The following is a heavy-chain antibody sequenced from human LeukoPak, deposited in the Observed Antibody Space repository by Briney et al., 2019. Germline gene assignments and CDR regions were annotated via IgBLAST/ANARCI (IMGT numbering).Heavy chain of an antibody. CDR3: ARAQEDYYDSSSWFDP. CDR2: IIPILGIA. CDR1: GGTYSSYA. V-gene: IGHV1-69*04. J-gene: IGHJ5*02. D-gene: IGHD3-22*01. Sequence: ASVKVSCKASGGTYSSYAISWVRQAPGQGLEWMGRIIPILGIANYAQKFQGRVTITADKSTSTAYMELSSLRSEDTAVYYCARAQEDYYDSSSWFDPWGQGTLVTVSS.